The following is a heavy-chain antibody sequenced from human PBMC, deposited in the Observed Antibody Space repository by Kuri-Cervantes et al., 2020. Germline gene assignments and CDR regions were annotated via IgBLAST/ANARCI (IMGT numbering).Heavy chain of an antibody. V-gene: IGHV4-38-2*01. Sequence: SETLSLTCAVSGYSISSGYYWGWIRQPPGKGLEWIGSVFHSGTTYYNPSLKSRVTISVDTSNNQFSLKLSSVTAADTAVYYCASYCSGGSCYLGYNWFDPWGQGTLVTDSS. CDR3: ASYCSGGSCYLGYNWFDP. J-gene: IGHJ5*02. CDR1: GYSISSGYY. D-gene: IGHD2-15*01. CDR2: VFHSGTT.